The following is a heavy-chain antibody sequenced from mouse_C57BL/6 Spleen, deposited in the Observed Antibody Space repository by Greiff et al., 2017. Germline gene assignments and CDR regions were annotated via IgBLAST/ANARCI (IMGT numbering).Heavy chain of an antibody. Sequence: EVMLVESGGGLVKPGGSLKLSCAASGFTFSDYGMHWVRQAPEKGLEWVAYISSGSSTTYYEDTVKGRFTISRDNAKITLFLQMTSLQSEDTAMDYCARREADGSSYLYFDVWGTGTTVTVSS. J-gene: IGHJ1*03. CDR2: ISSGSSTT. CDR3: ARREADGSSYLYFDV. V-gene: IGHV5-17*01. D-gene: IGHD1-1*01. CDR1: GFTFSDYG.